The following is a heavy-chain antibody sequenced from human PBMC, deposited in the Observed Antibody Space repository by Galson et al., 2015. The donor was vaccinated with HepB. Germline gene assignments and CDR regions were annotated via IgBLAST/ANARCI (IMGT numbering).Heavy chain of an antibody. CDR1: GFTFSSYW. CDR2: IKQDGSEK. Sequence: SLRLSCAASGFTFSSYWMSWVRQAPGKGLEWVANIKQDGSEKYYVDSVKGRFTISRDNAKNSLYLQMNSLRAEDTAVYYCARNSRSSWYSRRSNAFDIWGQGTMVTVSS. CDR3: ARNSRSSWYSRRSNAFDI. D-gene: IGHD6-13*01. J-gene: IGHJ3*02. V-gene: IGHV3-7*03.